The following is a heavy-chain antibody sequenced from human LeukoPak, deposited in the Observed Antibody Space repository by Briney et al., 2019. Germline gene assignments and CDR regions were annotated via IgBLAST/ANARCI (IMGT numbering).Heavy chain of an antibody. Sequence: SVKVSCKASGGTFSSYAINWVRQAPGQGLEWMGGIIPIFGTANYAQKFQGRVTITADESTSTAYMELSSLRSEDTAVYYCAMFPYYYYYYMDVWGKGTTVTVSS. CDR3: AMFPYYYYYYMDV. CDR2: IIPIFGTA. V-gene: IGHV1-69*01. D-gene: IGHD3-10*02. CDR1: GGTFSSYA. J-gene: IGHJ6*03.